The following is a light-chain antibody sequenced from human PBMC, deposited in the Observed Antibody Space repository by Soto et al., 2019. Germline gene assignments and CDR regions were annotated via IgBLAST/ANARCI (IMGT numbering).Light chain of an antibody. CDR1: SSNIGNNY. Sequence: QSVLTQPPSVSAAPGQKVTISCSGSSSNIGNNYVSWYQQLPGTAPKLLIYENNKRPSGIPDRFSGSKSGTSATLGITGLQTGDEADYYCGTWDSSLRVNWVFGAGTKLTVL. J-gene: IGLJ3*02. CDR3: GTWDSSLRVNWV. CDR2: ENN. V-gene: IGLV1-51*02.